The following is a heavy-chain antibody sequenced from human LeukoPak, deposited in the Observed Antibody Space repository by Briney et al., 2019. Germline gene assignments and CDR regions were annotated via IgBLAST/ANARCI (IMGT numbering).Heavy chain of an antibody. CDR2: ISAGGTRT. V-gene: IGHV3-23*01. D-gene: IGHD2-2*01. CDR3: AKLGCTGTICYANY. Sequence: PGGSLRLSCVGSGFPISDHAMSWVRQAPGKGLEWVSVISAGGTRTTYSDSVKGRFTISRDNSKNTLYLQMNSLRAEDTALYYCAKLGCTGTICYANYWGQGTLVTVSS. CDR1: GFPISDHA. J-gene: IGHJ4*02.